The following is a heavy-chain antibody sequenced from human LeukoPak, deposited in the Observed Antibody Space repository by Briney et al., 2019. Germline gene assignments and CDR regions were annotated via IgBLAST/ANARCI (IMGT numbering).Heavy chain of an antibody. J-gene: IGHJ4*02. CDR1: GGTFSSYT. CDR3: ARVSDSGWSTGYYFNY. V-gene: IGHV1-69*02. CDR2: IIPILGIA. D-gene: IGHD6-19*01. Sequence: SVKVSCKASGGTFSSYTISWVRQAPGQGLEWMGRIIPILGIANYAQKFQGRVTITADKSTSTAYMELSSLRSEDTAVYYCARVSDSGWSTGYYFNYWGQGTLVTVSS.